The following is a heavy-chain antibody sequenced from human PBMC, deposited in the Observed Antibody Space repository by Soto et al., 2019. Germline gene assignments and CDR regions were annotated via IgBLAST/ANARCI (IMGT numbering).Heavy chain of an antibody. CDR2: TYYRSKWYN. CDR3: ARDKKYNNWSNWFDP. V-gene: IGHV6-1*01. Sequence: SQTLSLTCAISGDSVSSDSVAWNWIRQSPSRGLEWLGRTYYRSKWYNDYAVSVKSRITINSDTSKNQFSLHLNSVTPEDTAVYYCARDKKYNNWSNWFDPWGQGTLVTVSS. CDR1: GDSVSSDSVA. D-gene: IGHD1-1*01. J-gene: IGHJ5*02.